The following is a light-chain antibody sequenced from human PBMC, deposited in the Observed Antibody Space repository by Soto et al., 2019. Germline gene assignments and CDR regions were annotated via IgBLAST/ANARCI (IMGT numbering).Light chain of an antibody. J-gene: IGKJ1*01. CDR3: QKYNSAPWT. V-gene: IGKV1-27*01. CDR2: AAS. Sequence: ASVGDRVTITCRASQGISNYLAWYQQKPGKVPRLLIFAASTLQSGAPSRFRGAGSETDFTLTINGLQPEDVATYYCQKYNSAPWTFGQGTRWIS. CDR1: QGISNY.